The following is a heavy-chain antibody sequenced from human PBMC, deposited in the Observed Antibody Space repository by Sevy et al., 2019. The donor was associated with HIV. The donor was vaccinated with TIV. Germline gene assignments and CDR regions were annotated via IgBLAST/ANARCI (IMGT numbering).Heavy chain of an antibody. J-gene: IGHJ4*02. Sequence: GGSLRLSCAASGFTFSSYAMSWVRQAPGKGLEWVSAISGSGGSTYYADSAKGRFTISRDNSKNTLYLQMNSLRAEDTAVYYCAKAPNHSSWYGYYFDYWGQGTLVTVSS. CDR3: AKAPNHSSWYGYYFDY. D-gene: IGHD6-13*01. CDR1: GFTFSSYA. V-gene: IGHV3-23*01. CDR2: ISGSGGST.